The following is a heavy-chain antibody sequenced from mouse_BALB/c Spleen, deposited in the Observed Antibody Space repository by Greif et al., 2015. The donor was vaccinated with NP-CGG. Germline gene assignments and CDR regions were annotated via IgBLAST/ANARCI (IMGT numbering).Heavy chain of an antibody. D-gene: IGHD2-14*01. CDR3: ARVPGTCAY. V-gene: IGHV1-4*02. Sequence: QVQLQQSAAELARPGASVKMSCKASGYTFTSYTMHWVKQRPGQGLEWIGYINPSSGYTEYNQKFKDKTTLTADKSSSTAYMHQSSVTSEDSAVYYCARVPGTCAYWGQGTLVTVSA. J-gene: IGHJ3*01. CDR2: INPSSGYT. CDR1: GYTFTSYT.